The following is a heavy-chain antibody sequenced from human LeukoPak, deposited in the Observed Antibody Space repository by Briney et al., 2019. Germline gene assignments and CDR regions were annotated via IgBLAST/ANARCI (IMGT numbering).Heavy chain of an antibody. CDR1: GFTFSSYG. CDR3: AKDQWDIVVVPAAMERGTLDY. J-gene: IGHJ4*02. D-gene: IGHD2-2*01. V-gene: IGHV3-30*18. Sequence: GRSLRLSCAASGFTFSSYGMHWVRQAPGKGLEWVAVISHDGSNKYYADSVKGRFTISRDNSKNTLYLQMNSLRAEDTAVYYCAKDQWDIVVVPAAMERGTLDYWGQGTLVTVSS. CDR2: ISHDGSNK.